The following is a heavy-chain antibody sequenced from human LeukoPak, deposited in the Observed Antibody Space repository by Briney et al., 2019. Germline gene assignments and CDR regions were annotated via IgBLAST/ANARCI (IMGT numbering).Heavy chain of an antibody. CDR1: GGSISSGSKY. J-gene: IGHJ4*02. D-gene: IGHD3-22*01. V-gene: IGHV4-61*02. Sequence: SETLSLTCTVSGGSISSGSKYWSWIRQPAGKGLEWIGRINTSGNTNYNPSLKSRVTISVDTSKNQFSLKLSSVTAADTAVYYCARVGGKGSSSGSFDYWGQGTLVTVSS. CDR3: ARVGGKGSSSGSFDY. CDR2: INTSGNT.